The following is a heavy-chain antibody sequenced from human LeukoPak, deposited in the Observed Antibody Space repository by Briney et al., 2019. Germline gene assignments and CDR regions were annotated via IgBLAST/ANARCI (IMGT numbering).Heavy chain of an antibody. Sequence: NSSETLSLTCAVYGGSFSGYYWSWIRQPPGKGLEWIGEINHSGSTNYNPSLKSRVTISVDTSKNQFSLKLSSVTAADTAVYYCARGLSSGYDYWGQGTLVTVSS. D-gene: IGHD6-19*01. CDR3: ARGLSSGYDY. CDR2: INHSGST. J-gene: IGHJ4*02. CDR1: GGSFSGYY. V-gene: IGHV4-34*01.